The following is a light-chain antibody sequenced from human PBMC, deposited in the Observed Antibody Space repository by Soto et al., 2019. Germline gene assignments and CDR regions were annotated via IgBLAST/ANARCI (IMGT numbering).Light chain of an antibody. CDR1: SSDVGSYNL. V-gene: IGLV2-23*02. CDR3: CSYAGSYV. CDR2: EVS. Sequence: QSVLTQPASVSGSPGQSITISCTGTSSDVGSYNLVSWYQQHPGKAPKLMIYEVSKRPSGVSNRFSGSKSGNTASLTISGLQAEDEDDYYCCSYAGSYVFGTGTKLTVL. J-gene: IGLJ1*01.